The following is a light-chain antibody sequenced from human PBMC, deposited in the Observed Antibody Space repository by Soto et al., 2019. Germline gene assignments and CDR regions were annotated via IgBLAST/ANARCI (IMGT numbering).Light chain of an antibody. V-gene: IGKV4-1*01. Sequence: DIVMTQTPDSLAVSLGERATINCRSSQIVLYNSNNDSYLTWYQQKPGQSPKVLIYWASTRDSGVPDRFSGSGSGTDFTLTISSLQAEDVAVYYCQQYYNIPWTFGQGTKVDIK. CDR2: WAS. CDR1: QIVLYNSNNDSY. J-gene: IGKJ1*01. CDR3: QQYYNIPWT.